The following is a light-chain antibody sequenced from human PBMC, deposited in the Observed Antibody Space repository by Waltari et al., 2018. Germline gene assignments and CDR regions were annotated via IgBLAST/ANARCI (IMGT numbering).Light chain of an antibody. J-gene: IGLJ2*01. V-gene: IGLV2-11*01. Sequence: QSALTQPRSVSGSPGQSVTISCNGTSSDVGRYNYVSWYHQHPGKAPKLMIYDVNKRPSEVPDRFSGSKSGNTASLTISGLQAEDEGDYYCCSYAYTYTVIFGGGTKLTVL. CDR3: CSYAYTYTVI. CDR1: SSDVGRYNY. CDR2: DVN.